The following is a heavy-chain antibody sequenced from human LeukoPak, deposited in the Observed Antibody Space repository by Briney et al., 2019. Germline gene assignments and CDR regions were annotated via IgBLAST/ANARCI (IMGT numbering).Heavy chain of an antibody. J-gene: IGHJ4*02. D-gene: IGHD2-8*01. Sequence: PGGSLRLSCAASGFTFSSYAMSWVRQAPGKGLEWVALISHDGNKRYYGDSVKGRFAISRDDSKNSLYLQMNSLRPEDTAVYYCAKGSTNTLDKCGQGTLVTVSS. CDR2: ISHDGNKR. CDR1: GFTFSSYA. V-gene: IGHV3-30*18. CDR3: AKGSTNTLDK.